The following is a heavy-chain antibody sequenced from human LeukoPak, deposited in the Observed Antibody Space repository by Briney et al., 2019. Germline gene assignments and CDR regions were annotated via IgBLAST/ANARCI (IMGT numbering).Heavy chain of an antibody. CDR1: GGSISTYY. CDR3: ARVRYCGGDCPG. CDR2: IHTSGST. V-gene: IGHV4-4*07. J-gene: IGHJ4*02. D-gene: IGHD2-21*02. Sequence: SETLSLTCTVSGGSISTYYWSWIRQPAGKGLEWIGRIHTSGSTNYNPSLKTRVTMSVDTSKNQFSLKLDSVTAADTAVYYCARVRYCGGDCPGWGQGTLVTVSS.